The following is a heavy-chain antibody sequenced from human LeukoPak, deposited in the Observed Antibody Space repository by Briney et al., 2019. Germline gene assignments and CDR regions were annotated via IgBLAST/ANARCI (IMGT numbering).Heavy chain of an antibody. J-gene: IGHJ4*02. CDR2: ISWNSGSI. CDR1: GFTFDDYA. Sequence: PGGSLRLSCAASGFTFDDYAMHWVRQAPGKGLEWVSGISWNSGSIGYADSVKGRFTISRDNAKNSLYLQMNSLRAEDTALYYCAKVKSRGATTYPAGYDYWGQGTLVTVSS. D-gene: IGHD1-26*01. CDR3: AKVKSRGATTYPAGYDY. V-gene: IGHV3-9*01.